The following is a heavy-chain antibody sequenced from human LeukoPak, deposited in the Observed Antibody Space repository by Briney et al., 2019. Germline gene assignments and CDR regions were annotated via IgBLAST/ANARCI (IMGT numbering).Heavy chain of an antibody. CDR2: INHSGST. Sequence: SETLSLTCAVYGGSFSGYYWSWIRQPPGKGLEWIGEINHSGSTNYNPSLKSRVTISVDTSKDQFSLKLSSVTAADTAVYYCARGGPYDYWGQGTLVTVSS. CDR3: ARGGPYDY. CDR1: GGSFSGYY. V-gene: IGHV4-34*01. J-gene: IGHJ4*02.